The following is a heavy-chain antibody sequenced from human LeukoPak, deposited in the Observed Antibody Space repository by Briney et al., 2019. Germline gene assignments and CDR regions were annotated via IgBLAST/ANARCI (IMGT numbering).Heavy chain of an antibody. CDR1: GFTFSNCE. CDR2: ISASGTTQ. J-gene: IGHJ5*02. CDR3: ARAISSSWYNWFDP. D-gene: IGHD6-13*01. V-gene: IGHV3-48*03. Sequence: GGSLRLSCAASGFTFSNCEMNWVRQAPGKGLDWLAYISASGTTQYYADSVKGRFTISRDNAKNSLYLEMNSLRAEDTAVYYCARAISSSWYNWFDPWGLGTLVTVSS.